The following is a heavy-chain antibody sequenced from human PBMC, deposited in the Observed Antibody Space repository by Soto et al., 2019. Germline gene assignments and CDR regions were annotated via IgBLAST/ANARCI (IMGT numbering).Heavy chain of an antibody. CDR1: GFTFSDYY. Sequence: QVQLVESGGGLVEPGGSLRLSYGASGFTFSDYYMTWIRQAPGKGLEGVSYIAGTSYYTNYADSVKGRFIISRDNAKSSLYLQMKSLRAEDTAVYYCARAKSAGRDDAFDIWGQGTVVTVSS. CDR2: IAGTSYYT. J-gene: IGHJ3*02. CDR3: ARAKSAGRDDAFDI. D-gene: IGHD6-13*01. V-gene: IGHV3-11*05.